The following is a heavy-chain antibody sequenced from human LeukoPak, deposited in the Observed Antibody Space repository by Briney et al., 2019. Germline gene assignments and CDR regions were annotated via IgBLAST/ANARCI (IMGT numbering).Heavy chain of an antibody. CDR1: GYTFTSYG. Sequence: ASVKVSCKAAGYTFTSYGIGWGRQAPGQGLEGMGWISAYNGNTNYAQKLQGSVTMTTDTSTSTAYMELRSLRSDDTAVYYCARSPPAPTIFGVANYYYYMDVWGKGTTVAVSS. CDR3: ARSPPAPTIFGVANYYYYMDV. V-gene: IGHV1-18*01. J-gene: IGHJ6*03. CDR2: ISAYNGNT. D-gene: IGHD3-3*01.